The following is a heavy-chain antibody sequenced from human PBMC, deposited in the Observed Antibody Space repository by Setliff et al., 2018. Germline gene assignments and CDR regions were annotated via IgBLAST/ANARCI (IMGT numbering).Heavy chain of an antibody. CDR2: INPNSGGT. CDR1: GYTFTSYG. CDR3: ARGDSSYYFDY. V-gene: IGHV1-2*04. J-gene: IGHJ4*02. Sequence: ASVKVSCKASGYTFTSYGFSWVRQAPGQGLEWMGWINPNSGGTNYAQKFQGWVTMTRDTSISTAYMELSSLRSEDTAVYYCARGDSSYYFDYWGQGTLVTVSS. D-gene: IGHD6-6*01.